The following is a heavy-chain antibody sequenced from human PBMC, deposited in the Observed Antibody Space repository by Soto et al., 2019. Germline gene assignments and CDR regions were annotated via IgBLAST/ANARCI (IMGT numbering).Heavy chain of an antibody. CDR3: ARVAY. J-gene: IGHJ4*02. CDR2: ISSASSET. CDR1: GFTFSRVS. Sequence: WGSLRLSCEASGFTFSRVSINCFRQFPLKWLEWVASISSASSETWYADSVKGRFIISRDNAQNSLFLQMNTLRPEDSAIYYCARVAYWGPGTQVTVSS. V-gene: IGHV3-21*01.